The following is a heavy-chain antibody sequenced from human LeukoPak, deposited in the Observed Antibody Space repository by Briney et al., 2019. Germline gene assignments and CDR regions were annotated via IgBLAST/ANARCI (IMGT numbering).Heavy chain of an antibody. CDR2: IYYSGSI. Sequence: SETLSLICTVSGGSISSYYWSWIRQPPGKGLEWIGYIYYSGSINYNPSLKSRVTISVDTSKNQFSLKLSSVTAADTAVYYCARASGGYDTIDYWGQGTLVTVSS. J-gene: IGHJ4*02. CDR3: ARASGGYDTIDY. V-gene: IGHV4-59*01. D-gene: IGHD5-12*01. CDR1: GGSISSYY.